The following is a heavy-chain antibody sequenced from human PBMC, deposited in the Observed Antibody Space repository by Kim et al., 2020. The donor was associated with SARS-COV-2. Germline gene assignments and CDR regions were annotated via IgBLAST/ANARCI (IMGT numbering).Heavy chain of an antibody. V-gene: IGHV4-39*01. J-gene: IGHJ4*01. CDR2: VFYSGST. CDR3: ARHGAVKYLLVDAFD. Sequence: SETLSLTCTASGGSIGSSDYYWAWIRQSPGMGLEWIGSVFYSGSTYYNTSLMGRVTIFVDPSRNQFSLRLTSVTAADTAVYYCARHGAVKYLLVDAFD. CDR1: GGSIGSSDYY. D-gene: IGHD4-17*01.